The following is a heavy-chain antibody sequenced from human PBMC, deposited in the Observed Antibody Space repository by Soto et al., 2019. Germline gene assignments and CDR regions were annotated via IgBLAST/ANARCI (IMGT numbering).Heavy chain of an antibody. J-gene: IGHJ4*02. V-gene: IGHV1-69*02. CDR1: GGTFSSYT. Sequence: SVKVSCKASGGTFSSYTISWVRQAPGQGLEWMGRIIPILGITKYSQKFQGRVTITRDTSASTAYMELSSLRSEDTAVYYCARSIVVVTALDYWGQGTLVTVSS. D-gene: IGHD2-21*02. CDR3: ARSIVVVTALDY. CDR2: IIPILGIT.